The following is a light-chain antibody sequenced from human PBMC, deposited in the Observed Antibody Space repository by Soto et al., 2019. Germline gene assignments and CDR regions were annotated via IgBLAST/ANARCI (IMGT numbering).Light chain of an antibody. CDR1: QSVSSSS. V-gene: IGKV3-20*01. J-gene: IGKJ2*01. CDR2: GAS. CDR3: QQYGSSPPMYS. Sequence: EIVLTQAPGTLSLSPGEIATLSCRASQSVSSSSLAWYQQKPGQAPRLLIYGASRRDTGIPDRFSGSGSGTDFTLTISRLEPEDFAVYYCQQYGSSPPMYSFGQGTTLEIK.